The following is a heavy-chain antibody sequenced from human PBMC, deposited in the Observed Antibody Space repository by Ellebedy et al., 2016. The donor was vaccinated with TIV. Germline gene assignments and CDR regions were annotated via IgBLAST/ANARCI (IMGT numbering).Heavy chain of an antibody. Sequence: GGSLRLSCAASGYSFSSYWMSWIRQVPGKGLEYVANIKKDGTEKYYVDSVKGRFTISRDNSKNTLYLQMNSLRAEDTAVYYCARDNGFGIYGMDVWGQGTTVTVSS. V-gene: IGHV3-7*01. CDR3: ARDNGFGIYGMDV. CDR1: GYSFSSYW. J-gene: IGHJ6*02. CDR2: IKKDGTEK. D-gene: IGHD3-10*01.